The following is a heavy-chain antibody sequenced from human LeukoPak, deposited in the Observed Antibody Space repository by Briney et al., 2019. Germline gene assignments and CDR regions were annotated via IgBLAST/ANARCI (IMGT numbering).Heavy chain of an antibody. J-gene: IGHJ5*02. Sequence: SQTLSLTCAISGDSVSSNSAAWNWIRQSPSRGLEWLGRTYYRSKWYNGYAVSVKSRITINPDTSKNQFSLQLNSVTPEDTAVYYCARGPPHYSSGWSNWFDPWGQGTLVTVSS. CDR1: GDSVSSNSAA. D-gene: IGHD6-19*01. CDR3: ARGPPHYSSGWSNWFDP. CDR2: TYYRSKWYN. V-gene: IGHV6-1*01.